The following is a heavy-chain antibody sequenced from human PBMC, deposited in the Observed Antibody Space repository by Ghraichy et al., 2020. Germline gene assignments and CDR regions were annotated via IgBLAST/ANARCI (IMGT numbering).Heavy chain of an antibody. V-gene: IGHV4-59*01. J-gene: IGHJ4*02. CDR3: ASTGYDYVWGYYFDY. CDR1: GGSISSYY. D-gene: IGHD3-16*01. Sequence: SETLSLTCTVSGGSISSYYWSWIRQPPGKGLEWIGYIYYSGSTNYNPSLKSRVTISVDTSKNQFSLKLSSVTAADTAVYYCASTGYDYVWGYYFDYWGQGTLVTVSS. CDR2: IYYSGST.